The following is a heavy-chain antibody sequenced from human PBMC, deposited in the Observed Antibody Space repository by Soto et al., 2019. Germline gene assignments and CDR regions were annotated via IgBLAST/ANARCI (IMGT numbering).Heavy chain of an antibody. CDR1: GGSFSGYY. CDR2: INHSGST. J-gene: IGHJ6*03. D-gene: IGHD2-2*01. Sequence: PSETLSLTCAVYGGSFSGYYWSWIRQPPGKGLEWIGEINHSGSTNYNPSLKSRVTISVDTSKNQFSLKLSSVTAADTAVYYCARVGKGYCSSTSCYALDYYYYYMDVWGKGTTVTVSS. V-gene: IGHV4-34*01. CDR3: ARVGKGYCSSTSCYALDYYYYYMDV.